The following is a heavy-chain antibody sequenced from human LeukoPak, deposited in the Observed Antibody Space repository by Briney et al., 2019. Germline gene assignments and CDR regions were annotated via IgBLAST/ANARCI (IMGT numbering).Heavy chain of an antibody. V-gene: IGHV3-9*01. Sequence: GGSLRLSCAASGFTFDDYAMHWVRLAPGKGLEWVSGISWNSGRIAYADSVKGRFTISRDNARNSLYLQMNSLRTEDTALYYCAKDKGYDGSCFDYWGQGILVTVSS. D-gene: IGHD2-15*01. CDR3: AKDKGYDGSCFDY. CDR2: ISWNSGRI. J-gene: IGHJ4*02. CDR1: GFTFDDYA.